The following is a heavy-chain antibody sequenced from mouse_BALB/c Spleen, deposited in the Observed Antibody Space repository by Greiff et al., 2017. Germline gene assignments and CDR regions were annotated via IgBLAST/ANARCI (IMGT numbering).Heavy chain of an antibody. CDR2: ISSGSSTI. J-gene: IGHJ4*01. Sequence: EVQVVESGGGLVQPGGSRKLSCAASGFTFSSFGMHWVRQAPEKGLEWVAYISSGSSTIYYADTVKGRFTISRDNPKNTLFLQMTSLRSEDTAMYYCARRYGSSYAMDYWGQGTSVTVSS. D-gene: IGHD1-1*01. CDR3: ARRYGSSYAMDY. V-gene: IGHV5-17*02. CDR1: GFTFSSFG.